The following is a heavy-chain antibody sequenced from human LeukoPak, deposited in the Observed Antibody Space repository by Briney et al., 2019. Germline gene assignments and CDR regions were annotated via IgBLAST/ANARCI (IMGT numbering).Heavy chain of an antibody. D-gene: IGHD3-10*01. Sequence: SETLSLTCTVSGGSISSRDHYWGWIRQPPAKGLEWIGNVFYSGSSYYNSSLQSRDTISVDTSKNQFSLKLRSVTAADTAVYYCARLVSLWFGESPNWFDPWGRGTLVTVSS. V-gene: IGHV4-39*01. CDR3: ARLVSLWFGESPNWFDP. J-gene: IGHJ5*02. CDR2: VFYSGSS. CDR1: GGSISSRDHY.